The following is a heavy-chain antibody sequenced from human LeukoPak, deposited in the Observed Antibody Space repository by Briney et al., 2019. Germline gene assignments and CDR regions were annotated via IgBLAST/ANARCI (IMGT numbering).Heavy chain of an antibody. V-gene: IGHV1-69*13. J-gene: IGHJ4*02. Sequence: ASVKVSCKASGGTFSSYAISWVRQASGQGLEWMGGIIPIFGTANYAQKFQGRVTITADESTSTAYMELSSLRSEDTAVYYCWGGGWKKPFDYWGQGTLVTVSS. CDR1: GGTFSSYA. D-gene: IGHD2-21*01. CDR2: IIPIFGTA. CDR3: WGGGWKKPFDY.